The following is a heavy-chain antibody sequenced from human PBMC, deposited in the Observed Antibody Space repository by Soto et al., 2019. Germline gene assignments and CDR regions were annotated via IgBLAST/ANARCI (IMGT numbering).Heavy chain of an antibody. CDR1: GGSISSYY. J-gene: IGHJ3*02. CDR2: IYYSGST. CDR3: ARDRGRDYGPNRFALEI. V-gene: IGHV4-59*01. D-gene: IGHD4-17*01. Sequence: QVQLQESGPGLVKPSETLSLTCTVSGGSISSYYWSWIRQPPGKGLEWIGYIYYSGSTNYNPSLTRRVTRTGDTSKNQFSLKLSSVTAAETALYYCARDRGRDYGPNRFALEIWGQGTMVTVSS.